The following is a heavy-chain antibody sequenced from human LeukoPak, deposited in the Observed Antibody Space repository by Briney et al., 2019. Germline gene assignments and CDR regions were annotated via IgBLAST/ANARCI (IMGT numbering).Heavy chain of an antibody. J-gene: IGHJ4*02. CDR1: AYTLSGYY. Sequence: GASLKVSCKASAYTLSGYYMHWVRQAPGQGLEWMGWINPKSGVTNYAQKFQGRVTMTWDTSINTTFMELSRLRSDDTAVYYCARRIAVAGSPVYYFDYWGQGTLVTASS. CDR3: ARRIAVAGSPVYYFDY. CDR2: INPKSGVT. D-gene: IGHD6-19*01. V-gene: IGHV1-2*02.